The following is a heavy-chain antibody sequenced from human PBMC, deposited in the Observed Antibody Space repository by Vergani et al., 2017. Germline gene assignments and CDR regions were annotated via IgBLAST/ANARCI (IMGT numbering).Heavy chain of an antibody. CDR3: ARDHPPESSWLLY. CDR1: GFTFSSYA. V-gene: IGHV3-23*01. J-gene: IGHJ4*02. D-gene: IGHD6-13*01. Sequence: EVQLLESGGGLVQPGGSLRLSCAASGFTFSSYAMSWVRQAPGKGLEWVSAISGSGGSTYYADSVKGRFTISRDDSKNTLYLQMNSLRAEDTAVYYCARDHPPESSWLLYWGQGTLVTVSS. CDR2: ISGSGGST.